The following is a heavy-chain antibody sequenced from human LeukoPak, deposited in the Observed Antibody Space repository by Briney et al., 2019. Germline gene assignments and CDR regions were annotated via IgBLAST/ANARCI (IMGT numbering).Heavy chain of an antibody. V-gene: IGHV4-61*02. J-gene: IGHJ4*02. D-gene: IGHD6-13*01. CDR1: GDSISSGSFY. CDR2: IYPSGST. CDR3: ARDVLAAPGTFDY. Sequence: SQTLSLTCSVSGDSISSGSFYWSWIRQPAGRGLEWIGRIYPSGSTNYNPSLKSRVTISLDTSKNQFSLKLSSVTAADTAVYYCARDVLAAPGTFDYWGQGTLVTVSS.